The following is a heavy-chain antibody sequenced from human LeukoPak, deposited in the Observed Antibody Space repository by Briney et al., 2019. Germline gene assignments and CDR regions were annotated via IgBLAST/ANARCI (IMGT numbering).Heavy chain of an antibody. Sequence: SETLSLTCTVSGGSISSYYWSWIRQPAGKGLEWIGRIYTSGSTNYNPSLKSRVTMSVDTSKNQFSLKLRSVTAADTAVYYCARHGRYSYGYQIDYWGQGTLVTASS. CDR2: IYTSGST. V-gene: IGHV4-4*07. J-gene: IGHJ4*02. D-gene: IGHD5-18*01. CDR1: GGSISSYY. CDR3: ARHGRYSYGYQIDY.